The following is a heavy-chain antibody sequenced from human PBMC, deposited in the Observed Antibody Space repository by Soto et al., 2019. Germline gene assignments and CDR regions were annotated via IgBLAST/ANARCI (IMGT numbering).Heavy chain of an antibody. CDR1: GYTFTSYD. Sequence: QVQLVQSGAEVKKPGASVKVSCKASGYTFTSYDINWVRQATGQGLEWMGWMNPNSGNTGYAQKFQGRVTMTRNTSISTAYMDLSSLRSEDTAVYYCARVGGYCISTSCFNWFDPWGQGTLVTVSS. V-gene: IGHV1-8*01. CDR2: MNPNSGNT. D-gene: IGHD2-2*01. CDR3: ARVGGYCISTSCFNWFDP. J-gene: IGHJ5*02.